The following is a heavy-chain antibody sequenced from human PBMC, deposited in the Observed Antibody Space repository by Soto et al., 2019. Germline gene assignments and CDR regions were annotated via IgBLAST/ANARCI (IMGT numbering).Heavy chain of an antibody. Sequence: GASVKVSCKASGYTFTSYAMHCVRQAPGQRLEWMGWINAGNGNTKYSQKFQGRVTITRDTSASTASMELSSLRSEDTAIYYCARAFCSGGSCDANWFDPWGQGTLVTVSS. CDR1: GYTFTSYA. CDR2: INAGNGNT. V-gene: IGHV1-3*01. D-gene: IGHD2-15*01. J-gene: IGHJ5*02. CDR3: ARAFCSGGSCDANWFDP.